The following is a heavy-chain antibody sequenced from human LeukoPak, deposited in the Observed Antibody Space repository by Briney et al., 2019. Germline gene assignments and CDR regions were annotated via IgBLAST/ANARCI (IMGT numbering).Heavy chain of an antibody. CDR3: ARDKPIAAAGTGNWFDP. D-gene: IGHD6-13*01. CDR2: MNFRSDTT. V-gene: IGHV1-8*01. CDR1: GYTFTSYD. Sequence: ASVKVSCKASGYTFTSYDIYWVRQATGQGLEWMGWMNFRSDTTGSAQKFQGRVTITADKSTSTAYMELSSLRSEDTAVYYCARDKPIAAAGTGNWFDPWGQGTLVTVSS. J-gene: IGHJ5*02.